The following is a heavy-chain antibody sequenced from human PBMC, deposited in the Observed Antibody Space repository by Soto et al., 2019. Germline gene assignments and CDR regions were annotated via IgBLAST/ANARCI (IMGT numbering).Heavy chain of an antibody. D-gene: IGHD3-9*01. V-gene: IGHV4-34*01. CDR1: GGSFSGYY. Sequence: SETLSLTCAVYGGSFSGYYWSWIRQPPGKGLEWIGEINHSGSTNYNPSLKSRVNISVDTSKNQFSMKLSSVTAADTAVYYCARKGRYFDWFDPWGQGTLVTVSS. J-gene: IGHJ5*02. CDR3: ARKGRYFDWFDP. CDR2: INHSGST.